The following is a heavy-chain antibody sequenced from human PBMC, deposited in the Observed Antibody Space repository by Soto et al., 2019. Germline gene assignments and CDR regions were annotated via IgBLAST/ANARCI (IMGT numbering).Heavy chain of an antibody. Sequence: EVQLLESGGDLVQPGGSLRLSCEVSRLTFGKYAMSWVRQAPGKGLEWVSAISGRGDITSYADSVKGRFTISRDNSKNTLYLQMSSLRDEDSAIYYCAREGRLKSPDYWGQGTLVTVSS. CDR2: ISGRGDIT. CDR1: RLTFGKYA. CDR3: AREGRLKSPDY. J-gene: IGHJ4*02. D-gene: IGHD1-26*01. V-gene: IGHV3-23*01.